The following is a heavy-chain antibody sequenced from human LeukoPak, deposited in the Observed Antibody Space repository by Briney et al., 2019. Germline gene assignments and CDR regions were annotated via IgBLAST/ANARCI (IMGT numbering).Heavy chain of an antibody. Sequence: SGGSLRLSCAASGFTFSSYGMSWVRQAPGKGLEWVSAISGSGGSTYYADSVKGRFTISRDNSKNTVYLQMNSLRAEDTAVYYCATFFYGGNAGGSVGYWGQGTLVTVSS. V-gene: IGHV3-23*01. CDR3: ATFFYGGNAGGSVGY. D-gene: IGHD4-23*01. CDR1: GFTFSSYG. CDR2: ISGSGGST. J-gene: IGHJ4*02.